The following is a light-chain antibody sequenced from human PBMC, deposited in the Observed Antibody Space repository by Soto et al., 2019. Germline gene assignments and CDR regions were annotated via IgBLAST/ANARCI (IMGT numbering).Light chain of an antibody. J-gene: IGKJ1*01. CDR3: QQYGSSGT. CDR1: QSVSRY. V-gene: IGKV3-11*01. CDR2: DAS. Sequence: EIVLTQSPATLSLSPGERATLSCRASQSVSRYLAWYQQKPGQAPRLLIYDASNRATGIPARFSGSGSGTDFTLTISSLEPEDFAVYYCQQYGSSGTFGQGTKVEIK.